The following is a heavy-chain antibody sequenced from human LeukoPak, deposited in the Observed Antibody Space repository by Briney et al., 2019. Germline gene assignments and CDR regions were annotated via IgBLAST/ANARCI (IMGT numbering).Heavy chain of an antibody. CDR2: ISAYNGNA. Sequence: ASVEVSCKASGYTFTSYGISWVRQAPGQGLEWMGWISAYNGNANYAQKLQGRVTMTTDTSTSTAYMELRSLRSDDTAVYYCARDSDYYYGSGSYPPTYYWGQGTLVTVSS. D-gene: IGHD3-10*01. CDR1: GYTFTSYG. CDR3: ARDSDYYYGSGSYPPTYY. J-gene: IGHJ4*02. V-gene: IGHV1-18*01.